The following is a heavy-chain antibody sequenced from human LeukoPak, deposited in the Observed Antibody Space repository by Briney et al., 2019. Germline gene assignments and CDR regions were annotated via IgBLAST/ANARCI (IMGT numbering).Heavy chain of an antibody. D-gene: IGHD3-9*01. CDR1: GFTFSNFA. J-gene: IGHJ5*02. CDR3: AREVLHYDILTGYYPPYNWFDP. V-gene: IGHV3-48*04. CDR2: ISSSSSTI. Sequence: GGSLRLSCAASGFTFSNFAMNWVRQAPGKGLEWISYISSSSSTIYYADSVKGRFTISRDNAKNSLYLQMNSLRAEDTAVYYCAREVLHYDILTGYYPPYNWFDPWGQGTLVTVSS.